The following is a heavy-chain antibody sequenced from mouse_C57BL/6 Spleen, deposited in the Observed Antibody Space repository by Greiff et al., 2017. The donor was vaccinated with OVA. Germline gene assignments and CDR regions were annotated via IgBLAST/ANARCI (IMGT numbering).Heavy chain of an antibody. V-gene: IGHV1-82*01. CDR1: GYAFSSSW. Sequence: VQLQQSGPELVKPGASVKISCKASGYAFSSSWMNWVKQRPGKGLEWIGRIYPGDGDTNYNGKFKGKATLTADKSSSTAYMQLSSLTSEDSAVYFCAIEKAAQAKLDYWGQGTTLTVSS. D-gene: IGHD3-2*02. CDR2: IYPGDGDT. CDR3: AIEKAAQAKLDY. J-gene: IGHJ2*01.